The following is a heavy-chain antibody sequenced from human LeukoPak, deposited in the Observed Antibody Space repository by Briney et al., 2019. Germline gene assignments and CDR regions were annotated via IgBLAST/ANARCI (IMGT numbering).Heavy chain of an antibody. V-gene: IGHV1-2*02. J-gene: IGHJ3*02. Sequence: ASVKVSCKASGYTFTGYYMHWVRQAPGRGLEWMGRINPNSGGTNYVQKFQGRVTMTRDTSISTAYMELSRLRSDDTAVYCARAGVWDYSDSSGYHNGAFDIWGQGTMVTVSS. D-gene: IGHD3-22*01. CDR3: ARAGVWDYSDSSGYHNGAFDI. CDR1: GYTFTGYY. CDR2: INPNSGGT.